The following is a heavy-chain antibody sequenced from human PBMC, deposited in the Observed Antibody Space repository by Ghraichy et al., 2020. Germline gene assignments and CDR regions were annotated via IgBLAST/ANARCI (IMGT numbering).Heavy chain of an antibody. V-gene: IGHV4-61*01. J-gene: IGHJ4*02. CDR1: GGSVSSDRYY. CDR2: VYYSGST. Sequence: SETLSLTCTVSGGSVSSDRYYWSWILQPPGKGLEWIGYVYYSGSTNYNSSLKSRVTISVDTSRNQFSLKLGSVTAADTAVYYCARDSGSSPFDYWGQGTLVTVSS. CDR3: ARDSGSSPFDY. D-gene: IGHD6-19*01.